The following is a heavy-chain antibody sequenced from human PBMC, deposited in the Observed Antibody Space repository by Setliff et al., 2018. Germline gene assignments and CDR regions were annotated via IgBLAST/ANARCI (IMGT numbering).Heavy chain of an antibody. CDR1: EYTFTSYD. D-gene: IGHD3-10*01. J-gene: IGHJ4*02. CDR3: ARGLLWFGEPQLDY. Sequence: ASVKVSCKASEYTFTSYDINWVRQATGQGLEWMGWMNPNSGGTNYAQKFQGRVTMTRDTSISTAYMELSSLKSDDTAMYYCARGLLWFGEPQLDYWGQGTLVTVSS. V-gene: IGHV1-2*02. CDR2: MNPNSGGT.